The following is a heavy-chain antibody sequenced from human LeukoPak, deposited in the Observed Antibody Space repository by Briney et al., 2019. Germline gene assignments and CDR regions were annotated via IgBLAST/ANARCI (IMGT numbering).Heavy chain of an antibody. V-gene: IGHV3-64*02. J-gene: IGHJ4*02. CDR1: GFTFSSYA. CDR2: IATTADSA. CDR3: ARGTRDSPGIDY. D-gene: IGHD1-14*01. Sequence: GGSLRLSCAASGFTFSSYAMHWVRQTPGKGLEYVSGIATTADSASYADAVKGRFTISRDNSKNMLYLQMGNLRHEDMAVYFCARGTRDSPGIDYWGQGTLVTVSS.